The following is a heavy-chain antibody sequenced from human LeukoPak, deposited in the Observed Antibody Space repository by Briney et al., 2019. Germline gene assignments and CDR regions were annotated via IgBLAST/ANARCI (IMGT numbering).Heavy chain of an antibody. CDR1: GFTVSNSW. D-gene: IGHD7-27*01. V-gene: IGHV3-74*01. CDR2: INNDGNRI. Sequence: GGSLRLSCAASGFTVSNSWMVWVRQAPGKGLRYVSEINNDGNRIRYVDSVKGRFTIYRDGAKNTLFLQMNSLRDDDTAMYYCARGGLPGGFDYWGQGILVTVSS. CDR3: ARGGLPGGFDY. J-gene: IGHJ4*02.